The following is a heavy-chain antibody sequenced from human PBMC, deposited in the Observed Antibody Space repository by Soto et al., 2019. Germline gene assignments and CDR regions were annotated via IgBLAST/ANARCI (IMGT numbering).Heavy chain of an antibody. CDR3: AREGDSSGWYNWFDP. Sequence: EVQLVESGGGLVQPGGSLRLSCAASGFTFSTYSMNWVRQAPGKGLEWVSYISISSSTIYYADSVKGRFTISGDNAKNSLYLQMNSLSAEDTAVYYCAREGDSSGWYNWFDPWGQGTLVTVSS. V-gene: IGHV3-48*01. CDR1: GFTFSTYS. J-gene: IGHJ5*02. CDR2: ISISSSTI. D-gene: IGHD3-22*01.